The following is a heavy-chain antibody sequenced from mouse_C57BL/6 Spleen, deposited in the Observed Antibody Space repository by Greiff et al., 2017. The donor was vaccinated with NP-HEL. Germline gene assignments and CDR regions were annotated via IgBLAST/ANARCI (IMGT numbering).Heavy chain of an antibody. CDR2: ISNGGGST. J-gene: IGHJ1*03. Sequence: EVQLMESGGGLVQPGGSLKLSCAASGFTFSDYYMYWVRQTPEKRLEWVAYISNGGGSTYYPDTVKGRFTITRDNAKNTPYLQMSRLKSEDTAMYYCTRKRGYDGDFDVWGTATTVTVAS. CDR1: GFTFSDYY. D-gene: IGHD2-2*01. CDR3: TRKRGYDGDFDV. V-gene: IGHV5-12*01.